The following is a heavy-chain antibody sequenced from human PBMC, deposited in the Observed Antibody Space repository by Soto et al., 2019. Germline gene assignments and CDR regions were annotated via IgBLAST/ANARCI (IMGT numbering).Heavy chain of an antibody. V-gene: IGHV4-31*03. D-gene: IGHD5-18*01. Sequence: PSETLSLTCTVSGASITNDDFFWSWVRQHPDKGLEWLAYITYGGSIYYNPSLRSRLSVSIDKPKSQFSLNVRSVTAADTAVYFCAKMERTQLWLLVQNWGQG. CDR1: GASITNDDFF. J-gene: IGHJ1*01. CDR2: ITYGGSI. CDR3: AKMERTQLWLLVQN.